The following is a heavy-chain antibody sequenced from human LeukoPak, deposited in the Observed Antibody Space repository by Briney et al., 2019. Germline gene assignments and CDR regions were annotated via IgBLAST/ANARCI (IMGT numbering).Heavy chain of an antibody. D-gene: IGHD3-10*01. CDR1: GYRFISYW. CDR2: LNPGEYDI. V-gene: IGHV5-51*01. CDR3: AKCGVTSVAFDI. J-gene: IGHJ3*02. Sequence: GSLKISFQGSGYRFISYWIGWVRPIPGKGLEWVGILNPGEYDIRYSPSLEGPLPISAENSNTTAYLQWRSLKAPDPAIDYCAKCGVTSVAFDIWGRGTRVSVSS.